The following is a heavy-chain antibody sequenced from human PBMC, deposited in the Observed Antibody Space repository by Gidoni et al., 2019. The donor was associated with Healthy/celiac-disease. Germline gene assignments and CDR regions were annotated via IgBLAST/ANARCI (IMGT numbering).Heavy chain of an antibody. J-gene: IGHJ4*02. CDR1: GFIFSSYW. Sequence: EVQLVESGGGLFQPGGSLRLFCAASGFIFSSYWMSWVRQAPGKGLEWVANIKQDGSEKDYVGSVKGRFTISRDNAKNSLYLQMNSLRAEDTAVYYCARRVVPAAMVDYFDYWGQGTLVTVSS. CDR3: ARRVVPAAMVDYFDY. V-gene: IGHV3-7*03. D-gene: IGHD2-2*01. CDR2: IKQDGSEK.